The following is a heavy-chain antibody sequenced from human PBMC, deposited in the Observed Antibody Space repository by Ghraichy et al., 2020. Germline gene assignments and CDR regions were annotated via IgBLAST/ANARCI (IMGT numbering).Heavy chain of an antibody. J-gene: IGHJ4*02. CDR2: TYYRSKWYN. Sequence: SQTLSLTCAISGDSVSSNSVAWNWIRQSPSRGLEWLGRTYYRSKWYNEYAASVKSRITINADTSKNQFSVQLNSVTPEDTAVYYCAREDDDYGFDYWGQGTLVTVS. V-gene: IGHV6-1*01. CDR3: AREDDDYGFDY. CDR1: GDSVSSNSVA. D-gene: IGHD4-17*01.